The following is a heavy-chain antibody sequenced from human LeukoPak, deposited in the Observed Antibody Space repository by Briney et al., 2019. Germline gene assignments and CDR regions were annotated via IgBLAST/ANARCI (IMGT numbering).Heavy chain of an antibody. Sequence: SETLSLTCTVSGGSISSYYWSWIRQPAGKGLEWVGHIDPSGNTNYNPSIKSRVTISVDTSKNHFSLNLSSVTAADTAVYYCAKDPGVVPFHYMDVWGKGTTVTVSS. CDR1: GGSISSYY. J-gene: IGHJ6*03. CDR2: IDPSGNT. V-gene: IGHV4-4*07. D-gene: IGHD2-2*01. CDR3: AKDPGVVPFHYMDV.